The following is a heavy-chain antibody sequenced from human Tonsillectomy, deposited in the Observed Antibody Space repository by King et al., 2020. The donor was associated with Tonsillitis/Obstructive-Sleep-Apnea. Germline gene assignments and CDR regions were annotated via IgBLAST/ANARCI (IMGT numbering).Heavy chain of an antibody. CDR2: INHSVST. Sequence: HVQLQQWGAGLLKPSETLSLTCAVYGGAFSDYYWIWIRQPPGQGLEWMGEINHSVSTNYTPSLKSRVTISVDTSKNQFSLKLGPVTAADTAVYYCARGSCSSTSCYIPFSFDYWGQGTLVTVSS. D-gene: IGHD2-2*02. CDR1: GGAFSDYY. CDR3: ARGSCSSTSCYIPFSFDY. V-gene: IGHV4-34*01. J-gene: IGHJ4*02.